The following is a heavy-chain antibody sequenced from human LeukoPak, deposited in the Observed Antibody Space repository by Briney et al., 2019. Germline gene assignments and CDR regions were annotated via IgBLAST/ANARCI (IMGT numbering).Heavy chain of an antibody. J-gene: IGHJ3*02. V-gene: IGHV1-46*01. CDR3: ARDNRWELLRTDDAFDI. Sequence: ASVKVSCKASGYTFTSYYMHWVRQAPGQGLEWMGIINPSGGSTSYAQKFQGRVTMTTDTSTSTAYMELRSLRSDDTAVYYCARDNRWELLRTDDAFDIWGQGTMVTVSS. D-gene: IGHD1-26*01. CDR1: GYTFTSYY. CDR2: INPSGGST.